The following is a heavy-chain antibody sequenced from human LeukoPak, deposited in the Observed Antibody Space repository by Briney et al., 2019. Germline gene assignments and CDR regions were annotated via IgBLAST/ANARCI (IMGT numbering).Heavy chain of an antibody. Sequence: PGGSLRLSCATSGLTFSAYAMKWVRQAPNKALEWVSGIGESGGNTYYADSVKGRFTISRDNSKNTLYLQMNSLRAEDTAVYYCVPTSCYACDYWGQGTLATVSS. D-gene: IGHD2-2*01. CDR2: IGESGGNT. J-gene: IGHJ4*02. CDR3: VPTSCYACDY. CDR1: GLTFSAYA. V-gene: IGHV3-23*01.